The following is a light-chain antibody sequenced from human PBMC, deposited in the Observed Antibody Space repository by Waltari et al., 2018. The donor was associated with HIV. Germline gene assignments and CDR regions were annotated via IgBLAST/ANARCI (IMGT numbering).Light chain of an antibody. J-gene: IGLJ2*01. CDR1: SSNIGANYD. V-gene: IGLV1-40*01. Sequence: QSVLTQPPSVSGAPGPRVTISCTGSSSNIGANYDVHWYQQFPGTAPKLLLSGNNDRPSGVPDRFSGSKSGTSASLAISGLQSEDEADYYCATLDDSLNGPVFGGGTKVTVL. CDR3: ATLDDSLNGPV. CDR2: GNN.